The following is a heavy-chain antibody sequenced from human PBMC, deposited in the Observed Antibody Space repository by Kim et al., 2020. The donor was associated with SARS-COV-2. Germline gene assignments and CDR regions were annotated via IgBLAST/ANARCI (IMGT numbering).Heavy chain of an antibody. J-gene: IGHJ5*02. D-gene: IGHD3-10*01. Sequence: GGSLRLSCAASGFTFSSYAMHWVRQAPGKGLEWVAVISYDGSNKYYADSVKGRFTISRDNSKNTLYLQMNSLRAEDTAVYYCASNTYYYGSGSYSRGWFDPGAREPWSPSPQ. CDR3: ASNTYYYGSGSYSRGWFDP. V-gene: IGHV3-30*04. CDR2: ISYDGSNK. CDR1: GFTFSSYA.